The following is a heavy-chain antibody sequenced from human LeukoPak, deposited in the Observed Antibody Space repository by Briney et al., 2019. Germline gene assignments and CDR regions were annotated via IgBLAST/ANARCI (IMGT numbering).Heavy chain of an antibody. D-gene: IGHD3-22*01. Sequence: PSETLSLTCAVYGGSFSGYYWSWIRQPPGKGLEWIGEINHSGSTNYNPSLKSRVTISVDKSKNQFSLKLSSVTAADTAVYYCARDSGYLLIRGQGTLVTVSS. J-gene: IGHJ4*02. CDR2: INHSGST. V-gene: IGHV4-34*01. CDR3: ARDSGYLLI. CDR1: GGSFSGYY.